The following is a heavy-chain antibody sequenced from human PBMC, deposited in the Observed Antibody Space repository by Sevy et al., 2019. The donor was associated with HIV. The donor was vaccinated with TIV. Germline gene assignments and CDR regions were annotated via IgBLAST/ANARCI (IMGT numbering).Heavy chain of an antibody. D-gene: IGHD3-22*01. CDR2: DYDSGNS. CDR3: ARGGGIYYDSRGFHPQYYFDS. CDR1: GGSINSFF. V-gene: IGHV4-59*01. J-gene: IGHJ4*02. Sequence: SETLSLTCAVSGGSINSFFWSWIRQSPGKGLEWIGCDYDSGNSEYNPSLRSRVTISVDTSKKQFSLKLSSVTAADTAVYYCARGGGIYYDSRGFHPQYYFDSWGQGTLVTVSS.